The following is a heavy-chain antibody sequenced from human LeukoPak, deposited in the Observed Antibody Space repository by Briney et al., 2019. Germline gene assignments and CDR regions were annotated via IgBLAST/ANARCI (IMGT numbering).Heavy chain of an antibody. CDR1: GFTFSSYA. D-gene: IGHD2-2*01. Sequence: GRSLRPSCAASGFTFSSYAMHWVRQAPGKGLEWVAVISYDGSNKYYADSVKGRFTISRDNSKNTLYLQMNSLKTEDTAVYYCTTMARVPAAIYYYYYGMDVWGQGTTVTVSS. CDR3: TTMARVPAAIYYYYYGMDV. J-gene: IGHJ6*02. V-gene: IGHV3-30-3*01. CDR2: ISYDGSNK.